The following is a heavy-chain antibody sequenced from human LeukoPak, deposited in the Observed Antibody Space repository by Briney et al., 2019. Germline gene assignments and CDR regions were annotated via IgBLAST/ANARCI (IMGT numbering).Heavy chain of an antibody. V-gene: IGHV3-7*04. CDR3: AKDVRLSGYDEGGP. J-gene: IGHJ5*02. CDR2: IKQDGSET. D-gene: IGHD5-12*01. CDR1: GFTFSNYW. Sequence: GGSLRLSCAASGFTFSNYWMNWVRQAPGKGLEWVANIKQDGSETYYVGSVKGRFTISRDNAKNSLFLQMNSLRAEDTAVYYCAKDVRLSGYDEGGPWGQGTLVTVSS.